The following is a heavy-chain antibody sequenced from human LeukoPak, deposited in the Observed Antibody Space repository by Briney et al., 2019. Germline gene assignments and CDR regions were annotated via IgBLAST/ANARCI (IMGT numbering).Heavy chain of an antibody. D-gene: IGHD6-25*01. J-gene: IGHJ6*03. CDR3: AKVSRGIVAAMDV. Sequence: GGSLRLSCAASGFTFSSFAMSWVRQSPGKGLEWVSSISGSSGATYYADSVKGRFTISRDNSKNTLYLQMNSLRAEDTAVYYFAKVSRGIVAAMDVWGKGTTVTVSS. V-gene: IGHV3-23*01. CDR2: ISGSSGAT. CDR1: GFTFSSFA.